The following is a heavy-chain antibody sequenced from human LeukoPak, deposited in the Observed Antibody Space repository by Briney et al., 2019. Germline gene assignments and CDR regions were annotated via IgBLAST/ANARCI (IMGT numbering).Heavy chain of an antibody. Sequence: PGGSLRLSCAASGFTFSSYGMHWVRQAPGKGLEWVAVIWYDGSNKYYADSVKGRFTISRDNSKNTLYLQMNSLRAEDTAVYYCAREVLGGYDSYYFDYWGQGTLVTVSS. CDR3: AREVLGGYDSYYFDY. D-gene: IGHD5-12*01. J-gene: IGHJ4*02. CDR2: IWYDGSNK. V-gene: IGHV3-33*01. CDR1: GFTFSSYG.